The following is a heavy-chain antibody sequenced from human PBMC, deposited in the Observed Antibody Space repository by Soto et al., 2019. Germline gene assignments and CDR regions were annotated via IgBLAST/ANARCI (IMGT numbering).Heavy chain of an antibody. D-gene: IGHD5-18*01. CDR2: INPSRGDT. Sequence: ASVKVSCKASGYSFTYYYIHWVRQAPGQGLEWMGIINPSRGDTTYAQKFQGRVTMTRDTSTSTVYMELSTLRSEDTAMYYCARGPYSYGSLYHLDYWGQGTLVTVSS. CDR1: GYSFTYYY. V-gene: IGHV1-46*01. CDR3: ARGPYSYGSLYHLDY. J-gene: IGHJ4*02.